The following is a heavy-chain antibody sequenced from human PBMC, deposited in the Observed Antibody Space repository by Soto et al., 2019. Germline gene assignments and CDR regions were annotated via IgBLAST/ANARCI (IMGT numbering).Heavy chain of an antibody. V-gene: IGHV1-69*13. J-gene: IGHJ6*02. CDR3: ARAGGYSYGPAHYGMDV. CDR1: GGTFSSYA. Sequence: EASVKVSCKASGGTFSSYAISWVRQAPGQGLEWMGGIIPIFGTANYAQKFQGRVTITADESTSTAYMELSSLRSEDTAVYYCARAGGYSYGPAHYGMDVWGQGTTVTVSS. CDR2: IIPIFGTA. D-gene: IGHD5-18*01.